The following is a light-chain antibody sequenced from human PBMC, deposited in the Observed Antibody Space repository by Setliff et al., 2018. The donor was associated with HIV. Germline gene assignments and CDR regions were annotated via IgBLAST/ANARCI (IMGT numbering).Light chain of an antibody. Sequence: QSVLTQPASVSGSPGQSITISCTGTGRDVGNYNLVSWYQQHPGKAPKLVSDEVTKRPSGVSSRFSGSKSGNTASLTISGLQTEDEADYCCCSFARGGTLDVFGTGTKVTVL. V-gene: IGLV2-23*02. J-gene: IGLJ1*01. CDR1: GRDVGNYNL. CDR3: CSFARGGTLDV. CDR2: EVT.